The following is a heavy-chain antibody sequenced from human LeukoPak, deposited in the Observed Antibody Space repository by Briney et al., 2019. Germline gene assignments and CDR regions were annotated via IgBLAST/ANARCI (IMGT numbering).Heavy chain of an antibody. CDR2: ISGSGGST. V-gene: IGHV3-23*01. Sequence: GGSPRLSCAASGFTFSSYAMSWVRQAPGKGLEWVSAISGSGGSTYYADSVKGRFTISRDNSKNTLYLQMNSLRAEDTAVYYCAKLDSYYGSGNSDYWGQGTLVTVSS. CDR1: GFTFSSYA. CDR3: AKLDSYYGSGNSDY. D-gene: IGHD3-10*01. J-gene: IGHJ4*02.